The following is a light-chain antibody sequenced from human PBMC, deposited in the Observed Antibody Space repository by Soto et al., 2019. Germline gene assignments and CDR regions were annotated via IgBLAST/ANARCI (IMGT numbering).Light chain of an antibody. Sequence: EIVMTQSPATLSASPGEGATLSCKAGQNVYNNLAWYQQRPGQPPRLLIYDASTRATGISARFSGSGYGTEFTITISSMQSEDVEVYFCQQCRNWPINFCGGTKVDIK. CDR2: DAS. V-gene: IGKV3-15*01. CDR1: QNVYNN. CDR3: QQCRNWPIN. J-gene: IGKJ4*01.